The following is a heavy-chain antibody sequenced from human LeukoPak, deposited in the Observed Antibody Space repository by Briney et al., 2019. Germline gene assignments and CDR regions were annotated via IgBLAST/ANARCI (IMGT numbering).Heavy chain of an antibody. Sequence: GGSLRLSCVVSGFTFRDYGMHWVRQAPGKGLEWVAVIWYDGTNRYYADSVEGRFTISRDNSKNTLYLQMNSLRADDTAVYYCARTRYNSGGGDCWGQGTPVTVSP. CDR2: IWYDGTNR. CDR3: ARTRYNSGGGDC. V-gene: IGHV3-33*01. D-gene: IGHD6-19*01. CDR1: GFTFRDYG. J-gene: IGHJ4*02.